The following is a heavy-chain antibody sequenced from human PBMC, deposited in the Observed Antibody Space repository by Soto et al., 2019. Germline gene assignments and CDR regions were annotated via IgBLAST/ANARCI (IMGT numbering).Heavy chain of an antibody. V-gene: IGHV3-13*05. Sequence: EVQLVESGGGLVQPGGSLRLSCEASGFTFRNYDMHWVRQGTGKGLEWVSGISAAGDPDYADSVEGRFTISREYAQNSFFLQMNSLRVGDTAVYYCARTDRDFYGLDVWGQGTTVIVSS. J-gene: IGHJ6*02. CDR2: ISAAGDP. CDR1: GFTFRNYD. CDR3: ARTDRDFYGLDV.